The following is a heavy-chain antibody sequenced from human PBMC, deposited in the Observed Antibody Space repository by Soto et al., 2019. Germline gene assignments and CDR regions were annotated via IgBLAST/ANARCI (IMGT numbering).Heavy chain of an antibody. V-gene: IGHV4-39*01. CDR2: IYYSGST. CDR1: GGSISSSSYY. D-gene: IGHD4-4*01. CDR3: ARGGSDDYSNYAWFDP. J-gene: IGHJ5*02. Sequence: PSETLSLTCTVSGGSISSSSYYWGWIRQPPGKGLEWIGSIYYSGSTYYNPSLKSRVTISVDTSKNQFSLKLSSVTAADTAVYYCARGGSDDYSNYAWFDPWGQGILVTVSS.